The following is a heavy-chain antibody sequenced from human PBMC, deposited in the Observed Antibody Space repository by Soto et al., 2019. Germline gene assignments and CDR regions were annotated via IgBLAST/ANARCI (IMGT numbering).Heavy chain of an antibody. V-gene: IGHV4-34*01. J-gene: IGHJ6*03. CDR3: ARGPNRYYSSRVSNYYYYMDV. D-gene: IGHD6-13*01. Sequence: QVQLQQWGAGLLKPSETLSLTCAVYGGSLSGYYWSWIRQPPGKGLEWIGEINHSGSTNYNPSLKSRVTISVDTSKNQFSLKLSSVTAADTAVYYCARGPNRYYSSRVSNYYYYMDVWGKGTTVTVSS. CDR1: GGSLSGYY. CDR2: INHSGST.